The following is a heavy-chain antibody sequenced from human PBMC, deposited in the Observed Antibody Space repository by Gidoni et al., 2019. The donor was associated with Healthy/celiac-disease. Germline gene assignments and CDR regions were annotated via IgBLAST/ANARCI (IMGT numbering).Heavy chain of an antibody. V-gene: IGHV3-48*02. D-gene: IGHD3-10*01. CDR3: VMVRGPRPDY. Sequence: LEWVSYISSSSSTIYYADSVKGRFTISRDNAKNSLYLQMNSLRDEDTAVYYCVMVRGPRPDYWGQGTLVTVSS. CDR2: ISSSSSTI. J-gene: IGHJ4*02.